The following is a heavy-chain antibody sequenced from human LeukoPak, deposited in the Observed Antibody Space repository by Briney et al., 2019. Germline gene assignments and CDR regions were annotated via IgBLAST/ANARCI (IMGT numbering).Heavy chain of an antibody. CDR1: GYIFTSYY. D-gene: IGHD2-8*01. Sequence: ASVKVSCKASGYIFTSYYMHWVRQAPGQGLEWMGIINPSGGSTSYAQKFQGRVTMTRDMSTGTVYMELSSLRSEDTAVYYCARDQGSSANYYYYMDVWGKGTTVTVSS. CDR2: INPSGGST. J-gene: IGHJ6*03. V-gene: IGHV1-46*01. CDR3: ARDQGSSANYYYYMDV.